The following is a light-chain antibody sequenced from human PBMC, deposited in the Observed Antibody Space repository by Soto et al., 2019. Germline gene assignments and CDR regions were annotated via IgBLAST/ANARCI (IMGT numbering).Light chain of an antibody. CDR1: QSVSSSY. Sequence: EIVLTQSPGTLSLSPGERATLSCRASQSVSSSYLAWYQQKPGQAPRLLIYGASGRATGIPDRFSGSGSGTDFPLTITGLEPEGFAVYNWKPYGTSPLFTFGPGTKVDIK. V-gene: IGKV3-20*01. J-gene: IGKJ3*01. CDR3: KPYGTSPLFT. CDR2: GAS.